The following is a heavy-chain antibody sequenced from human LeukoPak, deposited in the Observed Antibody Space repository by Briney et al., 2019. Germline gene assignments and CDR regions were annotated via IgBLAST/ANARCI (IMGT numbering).Heavy chain of an antibody. CDR1: GVSFSGYY. D-gene: IGHD6-13*01. CDR3: AREQYLAYDVFGF. CDR2: INHSGST. J-gene: IGHJ3*01. V-gene: IGHV4-34*01. Sequence: SETLSLTCAVYGVSFSGYYWSWIRQPPGKGLEWIGEINHSGSTNYNPSLKSRVTISVDTSKNQFSLKLSSVTAADTAVYYCAREQYLAYDVFGFWGQGTIVTVSS.